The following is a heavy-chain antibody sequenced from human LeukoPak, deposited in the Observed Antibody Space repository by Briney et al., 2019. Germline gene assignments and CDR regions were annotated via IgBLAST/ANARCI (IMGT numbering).Heavy chain of an antibody. CDR1: GYTFTSYY. Sequence: ASVKVSCKASGYTFTSYYMHWVRQAPGQGLEWMGIINPSGGSTSYAQKFQGRVTMTRDTSTSTVYMELSSLRSEDTAVYYCARSGITMIVVVNYFDYWGQGTLVTVSS. CDR3: ARSGITMIVVVNYFDY. V-gene: IGHV1-46*01. D-gene: IGHD3-22*01. J-gene: IGHJ4*02. CDR2: INPSGGST.